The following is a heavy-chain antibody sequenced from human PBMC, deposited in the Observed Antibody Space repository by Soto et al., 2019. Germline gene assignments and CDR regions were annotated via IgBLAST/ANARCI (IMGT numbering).Heavy chain of an antibody. V-gene: IGHV3-33*01. Sequence: GGSLRLFCAASGFTFSSYGMHWVRQAPGKGLEWVAVIWYDGSNKYYADSVKGRFTISRDNSKNTLYLQMNSLRAEDTAVYYCARSMDYDFWSGYYAYYYYYGMDVWGQGTTVTVSS. CDR2: IWYDGSNK. J-gene: IGHJ6*02. CDR3: ARSMDYDFWSGYYAYYYYYGMDV. CDR1: GFTFSSYG. D-gene: IGHD3-3*01.